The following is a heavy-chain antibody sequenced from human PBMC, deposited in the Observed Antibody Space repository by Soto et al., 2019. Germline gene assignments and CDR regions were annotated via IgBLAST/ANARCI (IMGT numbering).Heavy chain of an antibody. V-gene: IGHV4-34*01. CDR1: GGSFSGYY. CDR3: ARERSYYYGSGSYSPAKWFDP. J-gene: IGHJ5*02. CDR2: INHSGST. Sequence: PSETLSLTCAVYGGSFSGYYWSWIRQPPGKGLEWIGEINHSGSTNYNPSLKSRVTISVDTSKNQFSLKLSSVTAADTAVYYCARERSYYYGSGSYSPAKWFDPWGQGTLVTVSS. D-gene: IGHD3-10*01.